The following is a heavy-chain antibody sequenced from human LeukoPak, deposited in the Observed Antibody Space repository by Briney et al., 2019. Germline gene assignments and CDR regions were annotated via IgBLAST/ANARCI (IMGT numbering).Heavy chain of an antibody. CDR3: ARENNFGSGMDV. J-gene: IGHJ6*02. V-gene: IGHV3-53*01. CDR1: GFTFSSYG. D-gene: IGHD3-10*01. CDR2: IYSGGST. Sequence: GGSLRLSCAASGFTFSSYGMNWVRQAPGKGLQWVSVIYSGGSTYYADSVKGRFTISRDNSKNTLYLQMNSLRAEDTAVYYCARENNFGSGMDVWGQGTTVTVSS.